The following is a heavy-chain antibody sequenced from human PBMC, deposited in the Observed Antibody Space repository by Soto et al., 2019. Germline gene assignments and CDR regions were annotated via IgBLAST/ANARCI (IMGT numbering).Heavy chain of an antibody. CDR1: GASISTSSDF. J-gene: IGHJ4*02. CDR3: ARQPESTSYFDY. D-gene: IGHD2-2*01. CDR2: VYQSGTT. Sequence: NPSETLSLTCSVSGASISTSSDFWGWIRQAPRKGLEWIGNVYQSGTTRLNPSLKSRVSIFVDRSKNQFSLELNSATAADRAVYYCARQPESTSYFDYWGQGILVTVYS. V-gene: IGHV4-39*01.